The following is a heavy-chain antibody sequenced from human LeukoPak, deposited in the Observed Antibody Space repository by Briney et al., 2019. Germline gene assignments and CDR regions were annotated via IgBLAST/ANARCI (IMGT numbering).Heavy chain of an antibody. Sequence: SETLSLTCAVYGGSFSGYYWSWIRQPPGKGLEWIGEINHSGSTNYNPSLKSRVTISVDTSKNQFSLKLSSVTAADTAVYYCARNARFLEWFPNYMDVWGKGTTVTVSS. D-gene: IGHD3-3*01. V-gene: IGHV4-34*01. CDR3: ARNARFLEWFPNYMDV. CDR1: GGSFSGYY. CDR2: INHSGST. J-gene: IGHJ6*03.